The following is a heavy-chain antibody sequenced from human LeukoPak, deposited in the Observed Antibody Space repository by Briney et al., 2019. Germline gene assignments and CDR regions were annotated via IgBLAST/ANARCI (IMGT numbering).Heavy chain of an antibody. CDR1: EFTFSTYG. Sequence: GRSLRLSCAASEFTFSTYGMHWVRQAPGKGLEWVAVISYDGSYKFYADSVKGRFTISRDNSKSTLYLQMNSLRAEDTAVYYCAKDRYSGLNTIDYWGPGTLVTVSS. D-gene: IGHD6-13*01. J-gene: IGHJ4*02. CDR3: AKDRYSGLNTIDY. V-gene: IGHV3-30*18. CDR2: ISYDGSYK.